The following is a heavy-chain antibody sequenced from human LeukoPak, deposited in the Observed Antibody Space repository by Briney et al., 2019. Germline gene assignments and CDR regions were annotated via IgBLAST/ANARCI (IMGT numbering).Heavy chain of an antibody. Sequence: GGSLRLSCAASGFTFGSYAMSWVRQAPGKGLEWVSAISGSGGSTYYADSVKGRFTISRDNSKNTLYLQMNSLRAEDTAVYYCAKVTVLEVLSDMGFDYWGQGTLVTVSS. CDR2: ISGSGGST. D-gene: IGHD3-9*01. CDR1: GFTFGSYA. CDR3: AKVTVLEVLSDMGFDY. V-gene: IGHV3-23*01. J-gene: IGHJ4*02.